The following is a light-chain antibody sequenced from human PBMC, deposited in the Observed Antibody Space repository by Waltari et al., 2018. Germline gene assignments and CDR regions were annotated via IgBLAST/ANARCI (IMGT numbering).Light chain of an antibody. CDR2: DVT. Sequence: QSALTQPAFVSGSPGQSITIPCTGSSRDVGRYNYVSLYQQFPDIAPKLIIYDVTNRPSGVSNRFSGSKSANTASLTISGLQPEDEAEYYCASYNPGSTLVFGGGTKLTVL. J-gene: IGLJ3*02. CDR3: ASYNPGSTLV. CDR1: SRDVGRYNY. V-gene: IGLV2-14*01.